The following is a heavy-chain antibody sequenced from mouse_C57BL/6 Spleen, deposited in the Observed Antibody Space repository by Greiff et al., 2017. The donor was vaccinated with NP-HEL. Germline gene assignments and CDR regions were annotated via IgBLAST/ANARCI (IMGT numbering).Heavy chain of an antibody. CDR1: GFNIKNTS. CDR3: ASWGWYFDV. CDR2: IDPANGKT. Sequence: EVQRVESVAELVRPGASVKLSCTASGFNIKNTSMHWVKQRPEKGLEWIGRIDPANGKTKYAPKFQGKATITADPASNTAYLQLSSLTSEDTAICYWASWGWYFDVWGTGTTVTVSS. D-gene: IGHD4-1*01. J-gene: IGHJ1*03. V-gene: IGHV14-3*01.